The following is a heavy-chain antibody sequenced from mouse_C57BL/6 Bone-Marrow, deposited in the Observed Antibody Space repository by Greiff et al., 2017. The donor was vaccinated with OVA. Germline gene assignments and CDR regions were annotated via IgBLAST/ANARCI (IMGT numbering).Heavy chain of an antibody. D-gene: IGHD1-1*01. CDR2: INPSSGYT. CDR1: GYTFTSYW. Sequence: VNVVESGAELAKPGASVKLSCKASGYTFTSYWMHWVKQRPGQGLEWIGYINPSSGYTKYNQKFKDKATLTADKSSSTAYMQLSSLTYEDSAVYYCARVGTTVVLRVDVWGTGTTVTVSS. J-gene: IGHJ1*03. CDR3: ARVGTTVVLRVDV. V-gene: IGHV1-7*01.